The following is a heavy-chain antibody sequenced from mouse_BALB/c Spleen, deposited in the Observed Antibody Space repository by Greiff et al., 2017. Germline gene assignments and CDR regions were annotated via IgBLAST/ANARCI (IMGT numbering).Heavy chain of an antibody. J-gene: IGHJ2*01. CDR3: TREGDGSFDY. CDR2: ISSGGSYT. Sequence: EVNVVESGGGLVKPGGSLKLSCAASGFTFSSYTMSWVRQTPEKRLEWVATISSGGSYTYYPDSVKGRFTISRDNAKNTLYLQMSSLKSEDTAMYYCTREGDGSFDYWGQGTTLTVSS. V-gene: IGHV5-6-4*01. D-gene: IGHD1-1*01. CDR1: GFTFSSYT.